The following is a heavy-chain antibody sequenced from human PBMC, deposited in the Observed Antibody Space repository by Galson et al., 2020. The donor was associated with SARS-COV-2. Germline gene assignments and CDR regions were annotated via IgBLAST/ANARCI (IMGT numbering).Heavy chain of an antibody. Sequence: SQTLSLTCTVSGDSISSGSYYWSWFRQPAGKGLEWIGRMYTSGTTNYNPSLKSRVSISVDTSKNHFSLRLSSVTAADTAIYYCATNIGEVGHPCDPFWGQGTLVTVSS. CDR1: GDSISSGSYY. J-gene: IGHJ4*02. D-gene: IGHD2-21*01. V-gene: IGHV4-61*02. CDR2: MYTSGTT. CDR3: ATNIGEVGHPCDPF.